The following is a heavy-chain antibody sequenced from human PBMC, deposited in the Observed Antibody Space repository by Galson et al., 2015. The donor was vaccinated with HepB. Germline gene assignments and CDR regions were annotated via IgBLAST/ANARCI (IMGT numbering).Heavy chain of an antibody. CDR1: GFTFSSYG. Sequence: SLRLSCAASGFTFSSYGMHWVRQAPGKGLEWVAVIWYDGSNKYYADSVKGRFTISRDNSKNTLYLQMNSLRAEDTAVYYCARDPGGCSSTSCYISYYYYMDVWGKGTTVTVSS. J-gene: IGHJ6*03. CDR3: ARDPGGCSSTSCYISYYYYMDV. V-gene: IGHV3-33*01. CDR2: IWYDGSNK. D-gene: IGHD2-2*02.